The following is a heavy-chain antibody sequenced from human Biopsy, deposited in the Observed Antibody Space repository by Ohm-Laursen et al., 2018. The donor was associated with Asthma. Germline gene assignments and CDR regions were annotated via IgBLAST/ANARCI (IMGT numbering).Heavy chain of an antibody. CDR3: ARKAGSCISRTCYSLDF. CDR2: INSVFGTT. J-gene: IGHJ4*02. Sequence: ASVKVSCKSLGGTFNTYVIGWVRQAPGQGLEWMGGINSVFGTTTYPQKFQDRVTITADDSTSTVYMELSSLRSEDTAVYYCARKAGSCISRTCYSLDFWGQGALVTVSS. D-gene: IGHD2-2*01. V-gene: IGHV1-69*13. CDR1: GGTFNTYV.